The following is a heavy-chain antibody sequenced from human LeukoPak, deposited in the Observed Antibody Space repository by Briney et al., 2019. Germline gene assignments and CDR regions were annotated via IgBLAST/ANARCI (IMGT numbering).Heavy chain of an antibody. J-gene: IGHJ4*02. D-gene: IGHD4-17*01. Sequence: GRSLRLSCTASGFTFGDFAMSWFRQAPGKGLEWAGFIRSKAYGGTTEYAASVKGRFTISRDDSKSIAYLQMNSLKTEDTAVYYCARYDYGDYVVDYWGQGTLVAVSS. CDR3: ARYDYGDYVVDY. CDR1: GFTFGDFA. CDR2: IRSKAYGGTT. V-gene: IGHV3-49*03.